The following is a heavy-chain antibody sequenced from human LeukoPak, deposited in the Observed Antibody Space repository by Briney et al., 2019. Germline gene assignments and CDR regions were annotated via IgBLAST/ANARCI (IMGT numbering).Heavy chain of an antibody. CDR3: ARETDHYDSSGFYQYFDY. D-gene: IGHD3-22*01. Sequence: GASVKVSCKASGGTFSNYAFNWVRRAPGQGLEWMGVIIPIIDTAIYTQKFQGRVTITADESMSTAYMELSSLRSEDTAVYYCARETDHYDSSGFYQYFDYWGQGTLVTVSS. J-gene: IGHJ4*02. CDR1: GGTFSNYA. CDR2: IIPIIDTA. V-gene: IGHV1-69*01.